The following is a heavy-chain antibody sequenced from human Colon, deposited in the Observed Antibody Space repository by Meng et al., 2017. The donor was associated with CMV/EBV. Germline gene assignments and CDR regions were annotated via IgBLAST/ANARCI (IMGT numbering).Heavy chain of an antibody. CDR3: ARATIFGIVINWFDP. CDR1: GDSISSISYY. Sequence: QLLLQESGPGLVKSSETLSLTCMVSGDSISSISYYWSWIRQPPGKGLEWIGSSDYTGNTYYNPSLKSRLTISVDTSKNQFSLRLSSVTAADTAVYYCARATIFGIVINWFDPWGQGTLVTVSS. J-gene: IGHJ5*02. CDR2: SDYTGNT. V-gene: IGHV4-39*07. D-gene: IGHD3-3*01.